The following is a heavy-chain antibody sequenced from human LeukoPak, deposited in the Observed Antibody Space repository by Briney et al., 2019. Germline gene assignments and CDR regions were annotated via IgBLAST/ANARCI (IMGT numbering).Heavy chain of an antibody. V-gene: IGHV3-74*03. Sequence: GGSLRLSCEPSGFPFSSYWMLWVRHAPGKGLVWVSRISGDGTIKTYADFVRGRFTISSDNTKNILYLQMNSLRVEDTAIYFCSRSQFDYWGQGVLVTVSS. J-gene: IGHJ4*02. CDR2: ISGDGTIK. CDR1: GFPFSSYW. CDR3: SRSQFDY.